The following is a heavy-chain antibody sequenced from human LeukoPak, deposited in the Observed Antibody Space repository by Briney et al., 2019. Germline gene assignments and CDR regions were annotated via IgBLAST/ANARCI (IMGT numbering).Heavy chain of an antibody. CDR1: GDSISSSSYY. V-gene: IGHV4-39*07. CDR2: IYYSGST. CDR3: AREGGDQGQFDY. J-gene: IGHJ4*02. D-gene: IGHD2-21*01. Sequence: SETLSLTCTVSGDSISSSSYYWGWIRQPPGKGLEWIGTIYYSGSTYYNPSPKSRVTISQDTSKNQFSLKLNSVTAADTAVYYCAREGGDQGQFDYWGQGTLVTVSS.